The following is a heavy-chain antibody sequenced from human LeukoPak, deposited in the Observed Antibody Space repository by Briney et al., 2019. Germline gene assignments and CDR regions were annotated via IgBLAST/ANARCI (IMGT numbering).Heavy chain of an antibody. D-gene: IGHD3-22*01. CDR3: AKRGVVIRVILVGFHKEAYYFDS. J-gene: IGHJ4*02. Sequence: GGSLRLSCAVSGITLSNYGMSWVRQAPGKGLEWVTGISDSGGRTNYADSVKGRFNIYRDNPKNTPYLQMNSLRAEDTAVYFCAKRGVVIRVILVGFHKEAYYFDSWGQGALVTVSS. V-gene: IGHV3-23*01. CDR2: ISDSGGRT. CDR1: GITLSNYG.